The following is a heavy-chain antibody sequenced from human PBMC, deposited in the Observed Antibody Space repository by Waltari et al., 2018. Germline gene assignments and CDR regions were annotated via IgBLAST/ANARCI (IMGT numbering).Heavy chain of an antibody. CDR3: ARGVGLTIYYPHGALDY. Sequence: QVQLQQWGAGLLKPSETLSLTCAVYGGSFSGYYWSWIRQPPGKGLEWIGEINHSGSTNYNPSLKSRVTISVDTSKNQFSLKLSSVTAADTAVYYCARGVGLTIYYPHGALDYWGQGTLVTVSA. CDR1: GGSFSGYY. CDR2: INHSGST. V-gene: IGHV4-34*01. D-gene: IGHD1-26*01. J-gene: IGHJ4*02.